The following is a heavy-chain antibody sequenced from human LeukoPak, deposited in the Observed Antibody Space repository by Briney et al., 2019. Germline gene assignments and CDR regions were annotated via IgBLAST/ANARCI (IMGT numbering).Heavy chain of an antibody. CDR3: ARRRYYYDSSGEFDY. CDR1: GYSFTSYW. J-gene: IGHJ4*02. Sequence: GESLKISCKGSGYSFTSYWIGWVRQIPGKGLEWMGIIYPGDSDTRYSPSFQGQVTISADKSISTAYLQWSSLKASDTAMYYCARRRYYYDSSGEFDYWGQGTLVTVSS. CDR2: IYPGDSDT. V-gene: IGHV5-51*01. D-gene: IGHD3-22*01.